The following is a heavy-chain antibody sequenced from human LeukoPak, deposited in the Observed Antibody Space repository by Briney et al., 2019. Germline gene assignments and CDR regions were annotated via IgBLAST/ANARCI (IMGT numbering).Heavy chain of an antibody. CDR2: INPNSGGT. J-gene: IGHJ4*02. CDR3: AIMSRVDTGKSPFDD. CDR1: GYTFTGYY. D-gene: IGHD5-18*01. V-gene: IGHV1-2*02. Sequence: GASVKVSCKASGYTFTGYYMHWVRQAPGQGLEWMGWINPNSGGTNYAQNFQGRVTMTRDTSTSTVYMELSSLRSEDTAMYYCAIMSRVDTGKSPFDDWGQGSLVTVSS.